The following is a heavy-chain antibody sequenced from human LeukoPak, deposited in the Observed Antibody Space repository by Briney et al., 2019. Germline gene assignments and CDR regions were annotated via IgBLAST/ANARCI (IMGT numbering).Heavy chain of an antibody. CDR1: GFTFSSYW. J-gene: IGHJ4*02. Sequence: GGSLRLSCAPSGFTFSSYWMSWVRQPPGKGPEWVAIIKKDGSEKYYVDSVKGRFTISRDNAKNSVYLQMNSLRAEDTAVYYCARDPSRGYSYGYGDNWGQGTLVTVSS. CDR3: ARDPSRGYSYGYGDN. V-gene: IGHV3-7*01. D-gene: IGHD5-18*01. CDR2: IKKDGSEK.